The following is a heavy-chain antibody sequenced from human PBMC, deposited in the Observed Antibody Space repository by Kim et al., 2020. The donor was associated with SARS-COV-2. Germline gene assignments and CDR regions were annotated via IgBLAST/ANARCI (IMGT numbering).Heavy chain of an antibody. J-gene: IGHJ3*02. CDR3: ARAVIAVAGTDAFDI. Sequence: GGSLRLSCAASGFTFSSYGMHWVRQAPGKGLEWVAVISYDGSNKYYADSVKGRFTISRDNSKNTLYLQMNSLRAEDTAVYYCARAVIAVAGTDAFDIWGQGTMVTVSS. V-gene: IGHV3-33*05. CDR1: GFTFSSYG. D-gene: IGHD6-19*01. CDR2: ISYDGSNK.